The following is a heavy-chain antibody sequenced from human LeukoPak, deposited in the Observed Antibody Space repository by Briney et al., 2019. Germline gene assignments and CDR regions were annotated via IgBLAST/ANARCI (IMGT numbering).Heavy chain of an antibody. Sequence: GASVKVSCKASGYTFTSYDTNWVRQATGQGLEWMGWMNPNSGNTGYAQKFQGRVTMTRNTSISTAYMELSSLRSEDTAVYYCARQVVVAATSTGFDPWGQGTLVTVSS. V-gene: IGHV1-8*01. CDR2: MNPNSGNT. J-gene: IGHJ5*02. CDR3: ARQVVVAATSTGFDP. CDR1: GYTFTSYD. D-gene: IGHD2-15*01.